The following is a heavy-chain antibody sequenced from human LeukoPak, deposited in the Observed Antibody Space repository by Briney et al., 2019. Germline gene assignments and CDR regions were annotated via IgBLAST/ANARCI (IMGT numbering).Heavy chain of an antibody. CDR2: FSSSSKYI. CDR3: ARDSTNFDY. J-gene: IGHJ4*02. V-gene: IGHV3-21*01. CDR1: GFTFSSYS. Sequence: GGSLRLSCAASGFTFSSYSMNWVRQAPGKGLEWVSSFSSSSKYIYYTDSMKGRFTISRDNAKNSLYLQMNSLRAEDTAVYYCARDSTNFDYWGQGALVTVSS. D-gene: IGHD5-24*01.